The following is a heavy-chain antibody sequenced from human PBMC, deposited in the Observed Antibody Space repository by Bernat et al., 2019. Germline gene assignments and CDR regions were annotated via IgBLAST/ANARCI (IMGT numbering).Heavy chain of an antibody. CDR1: GYTFTSYY. D-gene: IGHD3-10*01. Sequence: QVQLVQSGAEVKNPGASVKVSCKASGYTFTSYYMHWVRQAPGQGLEWMGIINPSGGSTSYAQKFQGRVTMTRDTSTSTVYMELSRLRSEDTAVYYCARDAWADGSGRPFDYWGQGTLVNV. CDR2: INPSGGST. CDR3: ARDAWADGSGRPFDY. V-gene: IGHV1-46*01. J-gene: IGHJ4*02.